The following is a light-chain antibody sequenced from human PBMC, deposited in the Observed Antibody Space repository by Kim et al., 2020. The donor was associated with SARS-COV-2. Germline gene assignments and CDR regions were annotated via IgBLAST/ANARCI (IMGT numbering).Light chain of an antibody. CDR3: QQIYDPPLT. CDR1: QKIGGF. J-gene: IGKJ4*01. CDR2: TAS. V-gene: IGKV1-39*01. Sequence: DIQMTQSPSSLSASVGDSVTITCRASQKIGGFLNWYQQKPGKAPNLLILTASTLQGGVPSRFSGSGSGADFTLTISSLQPEDFATYYCQQIYDPPLTFGGGTKVDIK.